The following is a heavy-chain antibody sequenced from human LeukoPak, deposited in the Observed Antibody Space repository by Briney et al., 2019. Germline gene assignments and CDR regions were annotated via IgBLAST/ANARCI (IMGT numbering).Heavy chain of an antibody. Sequence: ASVKVSCKASGYTFTGYYMHWVRQAPGQELEWMGWINPNSGGTNYAQKFQGRVTMTRDTSISTAYMELSRLRSDDTAVYYCASVVGALRAAFFDIWGQGTMVTVSS. CDR3: ASVVGALRAAFFDI. D-gene: IGHD1-26*01. V-gene: IGHV1-2*02. CDR2: INPNSGGT. CDR1: GYTFTGYY. J-gene: IGHJ3*02.